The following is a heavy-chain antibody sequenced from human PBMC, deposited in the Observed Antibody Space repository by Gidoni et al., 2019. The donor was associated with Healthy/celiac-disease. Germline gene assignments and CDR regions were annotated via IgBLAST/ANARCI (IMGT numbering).Heavy chain of an antibody. CDR3: ARDGGYGSGSYYIGY. Sequence: QVQLVQSGAEVKKPGSSVKVSCKASGGTFSSYTISWVRQAPGQGLEWMGRIIPILGIANYAQKFQGRVTITADKSTSTAYMELSSLRSEDTAVYYCARDGGYGSGSYYIGYWGQGTLVTVSS. CDR2: IIPILGIA. V-gene: IGHV1-69*08. D-gene: IGHD3-10*01. CDR1: GGTFSSYT. J-gene: IGHJ4*02.